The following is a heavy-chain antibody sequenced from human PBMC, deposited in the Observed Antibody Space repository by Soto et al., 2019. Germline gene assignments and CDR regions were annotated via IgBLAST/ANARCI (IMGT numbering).Heavy chain of an antibody. CDR3: ARVGYCSSTSCYTGYYYYYGMDV. CDR1: GYTFTSYG. CDR2: ISAYNGNT. D-gene: IGHD2-2*02. J-gene: IGHJ6*02. V-gene: IGHV1-18*01. Sequence: GASVKVSCKASGYTFTSYGINWVRQAPGQGLEWMGWISAYNGNTNSAQKLQGRVTMTTDTSTSTAYMELRSLRSDDTAVYYGARVGYCSSTSCYTGYYYYYGMDVWGQGTTVTVSS.